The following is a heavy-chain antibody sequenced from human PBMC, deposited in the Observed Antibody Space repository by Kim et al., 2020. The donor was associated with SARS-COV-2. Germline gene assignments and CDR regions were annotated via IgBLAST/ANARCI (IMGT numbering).Heavy chain of an antibody. CDR1: GGSVSSTSYY. V-gene: IGHV4-61*01. CDR2: IYNSGNT. J-gene: IGHJ4*02. Sequence: SETLSLTCAVSGGSVSSTSYYWSWIRQPPGKGLEWIGCIYNSGNTKYNPSLKSRVTISVDTSKNQFSLNVNSVTAADTAVYYCARGGDRSKTGYWGQGTLVTVSS. CDR3: ARGGDRSKTGY. D-gene: IGHD3-22*01.